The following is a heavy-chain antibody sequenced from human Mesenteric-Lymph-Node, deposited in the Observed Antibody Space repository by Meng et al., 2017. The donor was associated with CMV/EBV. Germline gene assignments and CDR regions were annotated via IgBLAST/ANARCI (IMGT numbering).Heavy chain of an antibody. D-gene: IGHD2-2*02. CDR3: ARPYTAPYYGMDV. V-gene: IGHV4-34*01. CDR2: INHSGST. CDR1: GGSFSGYY. J-gene: IGHJ6*02. Sequence: GSLRLSCAVYGGSFSGYYWSWIRQPPGKGLEWIGEINHSGSTNYNPSLKSRVTISVDTSKNQFSLKLSSVTAADTAVYYCARPYTAPYYGMDVWGQGTTVSVSS.